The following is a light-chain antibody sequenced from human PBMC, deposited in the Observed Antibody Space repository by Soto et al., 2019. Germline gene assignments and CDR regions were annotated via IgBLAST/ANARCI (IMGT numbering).Light chain of an antibody. Sequence: EIVLTQSPGTLSLSPGESATLSCRASQSVSSHLAWYQQKRGQAPRLLIYDASSRASGIPARFSGRGSGTDFTLTISYLEPEDFAIYYCQQGGNWPLTFGQGTRLEIK. CDR3: QQGGNWPLT. J-gene: IGKJ5*01. V-gene: IGKV3-11*01. CDR2: DAS. CDR1: QSVSSH.